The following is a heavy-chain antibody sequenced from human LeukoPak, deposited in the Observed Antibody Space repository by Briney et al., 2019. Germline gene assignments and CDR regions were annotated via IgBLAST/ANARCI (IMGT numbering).Heavy chain of an antibody. D-gene: IGHD4-17*01. CDR2: IYYSGST. J-gene: IGHJ4*02. Sequence: PSETLSLTCTVSGGSISSYYWSWIRQPPGNGLEWIGYIYYSGSTNYNPSLKSRVTISVDTSKNQFSLKLSSVTAADTAVYYCARERVDLDYADWGQGTLVTVSS. CDR1: GGSISSYY. CDR3: ARERVDLDYAD. V-gene: IGHV4-59*01.